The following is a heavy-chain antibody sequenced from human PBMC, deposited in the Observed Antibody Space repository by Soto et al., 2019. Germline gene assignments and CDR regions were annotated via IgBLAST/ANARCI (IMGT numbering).Heavy chain of an antibody. CDR1: GYTFTGYY. V-gene: IGHV1-2*04. Sequence: QVQLVQSGAEVKKPGASVKVSCKASGYTFTGYYMHWVRQAPGQGLEWMGWINPNSGGTNYAQKFQGWVTRTRDTSISTAYMELSRLRSDDTAVYYCARELGGTTGAFDIWGQGTMVTVSS. CDR3: ARELGGTTGAFDI. J-gene: IGHJ3*02. D-gene: IGHD1-7*01. CDR2: INPNSGGT.